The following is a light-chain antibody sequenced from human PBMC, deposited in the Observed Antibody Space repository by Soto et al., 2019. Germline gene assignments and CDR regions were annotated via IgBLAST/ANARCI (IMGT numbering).Light chain of an antibody. CDR1: SGHSRYA. CDR2: INSDGSH. CDR3: QAWGSGVQV. V-gene: IGLV4-69*01. J-gene: IGLJ2*01. Sequence: QPVLTQSPSASASLGASVKLTCTLSSGHSRYAIAWHQQQPEKGPRYLMKINSDGSHSKGDGIPDRFSGSSSGAERSLTISSLQSEDEADYYCQAWGSGVQVFGGGTKLTVL.